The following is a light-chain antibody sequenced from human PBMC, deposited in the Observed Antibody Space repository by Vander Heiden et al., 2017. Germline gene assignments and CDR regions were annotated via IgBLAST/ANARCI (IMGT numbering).Light chain of an antibody. Sequence: EIVLTQSPGTLSLSPGERATLSCRASQTISSSYIAWYQQKPGQAPRLVLFGTSDRAAGVPDRFSGSGSGADFTLTISRLEPEDFAMYYCQQEGSSSVTFGQGTKLEIK. CDR2: GTS. CDR1: QTISSSY. CDR3: QQEGSSSVT. V-gene: IGKV3-20*01. J-gene: IGKJ2*01.